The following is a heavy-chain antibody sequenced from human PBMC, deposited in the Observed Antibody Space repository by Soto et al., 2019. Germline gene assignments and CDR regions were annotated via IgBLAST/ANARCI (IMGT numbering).Heavy chain of an antibody. CDR3: ARVPAGRFLDP. J-gene: IGHJ5*02. CDR1: GGSISSGDYY. Sequence: SETLSLTCTVSGGSISSGDYYWSWIRQPPGKGLEWIGYIYYSGSTYYNPSLKSRVTISVDTSKNQFSLKLSSVTAADTAVYYCARVPAGRFLDPWGQGTLVTVS. V-gene: IGHV4-30-4*01. CDR2: IYYSGST.